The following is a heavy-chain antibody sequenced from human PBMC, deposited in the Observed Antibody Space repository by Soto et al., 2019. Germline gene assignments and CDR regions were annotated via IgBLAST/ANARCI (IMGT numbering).Heavy chain of an antibody. D-gene: IGHD3-22*01. CDR2: ISYDGSNK. V-gene: IGHV3-30*18. J-gene: IGHJ3*02. CDR3: AKGPDSSGYYYGAFDI. Sequence: SLRASCATSGITCSSYCIHWVLQAPGKGLEWVAVISYDGSNKYYADSVKGRFTISRDNSKNTLYLQMNSLRAEDTAVYYCAKGPDSSGYYYGAFDIWGQGTMVTVSS. CDR1: GITCSSYC.